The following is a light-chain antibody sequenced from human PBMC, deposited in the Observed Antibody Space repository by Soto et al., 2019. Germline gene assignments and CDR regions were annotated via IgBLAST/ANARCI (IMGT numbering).Light chain of an antibody. CDR1: QSVRSNF. J-gene: IGKJ5*01. CDR2: GAS. CDR3: QQYGSSPPIT. Sequence: EIVMTQSPATLSVSPGERATLSCRASQSVRSNFLAWYQQKPGQAPRLLIYGASSRATGIPDRFSGSGSGTDFTLTISRLEPEDFAVYYCQQYGSSPPITFGQGTRLEIK. V-gene: IGKV3-20*01.